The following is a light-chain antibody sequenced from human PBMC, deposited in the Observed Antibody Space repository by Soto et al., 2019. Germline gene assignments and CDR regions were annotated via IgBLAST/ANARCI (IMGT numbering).Light chain of an antibody. CDR3: KQSKTFPLT. J-gene: IGKJ4*01. V-gene: IGKV1-12*01. CDR1: QAIDRW. CDR2: AAS. Sequence: DIQMTQSPSSLSASVGDRVTITCRASQAIDRWLAWYQQKPGKAPKVLIYAASNLRSGVPSRFSGSGSGIDFSLTISRLQPEDLATYYCKQSKTFPLTFGGGTKVEIK.